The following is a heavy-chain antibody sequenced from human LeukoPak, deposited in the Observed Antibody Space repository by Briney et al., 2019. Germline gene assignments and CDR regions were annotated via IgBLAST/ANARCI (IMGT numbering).Heavy chain of an antibody. D-gene: IGHD3-16*01. CDR2: IYYSGST. CDR1: GGSISNYY. CDR3: ARGWGSYCDY. Sequence: SETLSLTCTVSGGSISNYYWSWIRQPPGKGLEWIGSIYYSGSTYYNPSLKSRVTISVDTSKNQFSLKLSSVTAADTAVYYCARGWGSYCDYWGQGTLVTVSS. V-gene: IGHV4-59*12. J-gene: IGHJ4*02.